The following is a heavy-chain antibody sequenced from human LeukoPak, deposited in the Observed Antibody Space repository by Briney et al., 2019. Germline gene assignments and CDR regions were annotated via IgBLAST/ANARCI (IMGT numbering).Heavy chain of an antibody. CDR3: AKDLARNCGGSCSYYFDY. Sequence: GGSLRLSCAASGFTFSDYYMSWIRQAPGKGLEWVSYISSSGSTIYYADSVKGRFTISRDNAKNSLYLQMNSLRAEDTAVYYCAKDLARNCGGSCSYYFDYWGQGTLVTVSS. CDR2: ISSSGSTI. V-gene: IGHV3-11*01. D-gene: IGHD2-15*01. CDR1: GFTFSDYY. J-gene: IGHJ4*02.